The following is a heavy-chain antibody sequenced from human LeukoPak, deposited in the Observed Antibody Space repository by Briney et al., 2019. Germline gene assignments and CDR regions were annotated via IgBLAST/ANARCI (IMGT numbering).Heavy chain of an antibody. CDR1: GGSISSGDYY. CDR3: ARGSSGWYEAAFDI. CDR2: IYYSGST. V-gene: IGHV4-30-4*08. Sequence: SETLSLTCTVSGGSISSGDYYWSWIRQPPGKGLEWIGYIYYSGSTYYNPSLKSRVTISVDTSKNHFSLKLSSVTAADTAVYYCARGSSGWYEAAFDIWGQGTMVTVSS. J-gene: IGHJ3*02. D-gene: IGHD6-19*01.